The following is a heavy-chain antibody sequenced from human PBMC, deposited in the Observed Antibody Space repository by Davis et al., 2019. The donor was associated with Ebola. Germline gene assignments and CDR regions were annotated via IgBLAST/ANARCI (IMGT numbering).Heavy chain of an antibody. D-gene: IGHD5-24*01. CDR2: ISSSSSYI. CDR1: GFTFSSYS. J-gene: IGHJ4*02. Sequence: PGGSLRLSCAASGFTFSSYSMNWVRQAPGKGLEWVSSISSSSSYIYYADSVKGRFTISRDNAKNSLYLQMNSLRAEDTAVYYCATSEREGSAFDYWGQGTLVTVSS. CDR3: ATSEREGSAFDY. V-gene: IGHV3-21*01.